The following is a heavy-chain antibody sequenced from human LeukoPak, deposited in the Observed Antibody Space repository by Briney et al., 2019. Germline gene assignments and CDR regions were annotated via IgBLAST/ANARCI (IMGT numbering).Heavy chain of an antibody. CDR1: GGSISSGDYY. CDR2: IYYSGST. V-gene: IGHV4-30-4*01. CDR3: AREVLVAAYFDY. Sequence: PSETLSLTCTVSGGSISSGDYYWSWLRQPPGKGLEWIGYIYYSGSTYYNPSLKSRVTISVDTSKNQFSLKLSSVTAADTAVYYCAREVLVAAYFDYWGQGTLVTVSS. D-gene: IGHD2-15*01. J-gene: IGHJ4*02.